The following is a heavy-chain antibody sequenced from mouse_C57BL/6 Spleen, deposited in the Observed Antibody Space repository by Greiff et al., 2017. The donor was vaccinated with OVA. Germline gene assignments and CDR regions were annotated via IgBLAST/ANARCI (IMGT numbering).Heavy chain of an antibody. Sequence: VKLLESGAELVRPGTSVKVSCKASGYAFTNYLIEWVKQRPGQGLEWIGVINPGSGGTNYNEKFKGKATLTADKSSSTAYMQLSSLTSEDSAVYFCARSGGYGNPFAYWGQGTLVTVSA. CDR3: ARSGGYGNPFAY. CDR1: GYAFTNYL. J-gene: IGHJ3*01. CDR2: INPGSGGT. V-gene: IGHV1-54*01. D-gene: IGHD2-1*01.